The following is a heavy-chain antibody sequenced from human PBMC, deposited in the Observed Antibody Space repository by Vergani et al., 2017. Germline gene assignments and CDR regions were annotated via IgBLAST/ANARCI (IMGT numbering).Heavy chain of an antibody. D-gene: IGHD6-13*01. Sequence: QVQLVQSGAEVKKPGSSVKVSCKASGGTFSSYAISWVRQAPGQGLEWMGRIIPILGIANYAPKIHGRVTITADKSTSTANMERSSLRSEDTAVYSCARVXGGSSSWPTTYYYYGMDVWGQGTTVTVSS. CDR2: IIPILGIA. CDR3: ARVXGGSSSWPTTYYYYGMDV. CDR1: GGTFSSYA. J-gene: IGHJ6*02. V-gene: IGHV1-69*04.